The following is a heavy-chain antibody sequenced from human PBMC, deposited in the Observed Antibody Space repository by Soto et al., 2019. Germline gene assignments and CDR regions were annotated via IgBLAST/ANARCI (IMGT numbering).Heavy chain of an antibody. CDR1: GYTFTSYG. J-gene: IGHJ4*02. CDR3: WRNDGDDSTNF. Sequence: ASVKFSCKASGYTFTSYGLNWVRRAPGQGLEWMGRIASHDGSTVSAQSFQGRLTLTRDTFTNTAYLELGALTSDDTGLYFCWRNDGDDSTNFWGQGTLVTVSS. D-gene: IGHD3-22*01. V-gene: IGHV1-18*04. CDR2: IASHDGST.